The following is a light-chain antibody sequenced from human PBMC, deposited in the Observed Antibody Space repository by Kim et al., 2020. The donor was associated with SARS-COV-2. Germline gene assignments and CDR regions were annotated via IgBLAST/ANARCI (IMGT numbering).Light chain of an antibody. V-gene: IGLV2-14*03. CDR3: SSYTGSRTYV. CDR2: DVS. J-gene: IGLJ1*01. CDR1: SSDVGGYNF. Sequence: GHAITISCTGSSSDVGGYNFVSWYQQHPGKAPKVMLYDVSKRPSGVSNRFSGSKSGNTASLTISGLQAEDEADYYCSSYTGSRTYVFGNGTKVTVL.